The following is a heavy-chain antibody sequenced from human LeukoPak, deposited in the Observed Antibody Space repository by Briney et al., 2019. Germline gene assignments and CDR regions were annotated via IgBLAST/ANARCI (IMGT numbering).Heavy chain of an antibody. V-gene: IGHV1-69*04. CDR3: ARDTVGNTAMVGFDY. CDR2: IIPILGIA. D-gene: IGHD5-18*01. J-gene: IGHJ4*02. CDR1: GGTFSSYA. Sequence: ASVKVSCKASGGTFSSYAISWVRQAPGQGLEWMGRIIPILGIANYAQKFQGRVTITADKSTSTAYMELSSLRSEDTAVYYCARDTVGNTAMVGFDYWGQGTLVTVSS.